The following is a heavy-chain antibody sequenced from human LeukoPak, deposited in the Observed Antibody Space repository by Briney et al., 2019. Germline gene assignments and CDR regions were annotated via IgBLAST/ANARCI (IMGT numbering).Heavy chain of an antibody. CDR3: ARGGGYCTGGVCSHFDY. CDR2: IYYSGST. CDR1: GGSISSSSYY. Sequence: PSETLSLTCTVSGGSISSSSYYWGWIRQPPGKGLEWIGSIYYSGSTYYNPSLKSRVTISVDTSKNQFSLKLSSVTAADTAVYYCARGGGYCTGGVCSHFDYWGQGTLVTVSS. D-gene: IGHD2-8*02. J-gene: IGHJ4*02. V-gene: IGHV4-39*01.